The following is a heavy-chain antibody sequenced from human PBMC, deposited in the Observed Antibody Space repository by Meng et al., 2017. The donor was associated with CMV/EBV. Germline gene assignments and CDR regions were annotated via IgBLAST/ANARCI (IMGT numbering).Heavy chain of an antibody. CDR3: ARAGFLEWLLLVFDI. D-gene: IGHD3-3*01. V-gene: IGHV3-48*04. CDR2: ISSSSSSTI. Sequence: GESLKISCAASGFTFSSYSMNWVRQAPGKGLEWVSYISSSSSSTIYYADSVKGRFTISRDNAKNSLYLQMNSLRAEDTAVYYCARAGFLEWLLLVFDIWGQGTMVTVSS. J-gene: IGHJ3*02. CDR1: GFTFSSYS.